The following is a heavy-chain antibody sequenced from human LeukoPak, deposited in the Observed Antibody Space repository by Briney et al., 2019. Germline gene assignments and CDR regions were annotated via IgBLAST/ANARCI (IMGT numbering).Heavy chain of an antibody. J-gene: IGHJ4*02. CDR1: GFTFSSYA. D-gene: IGHD3-22*01. V-gene: IGHV3-30*18. CDR3: AKSYYYDKLAYY. Sequence: GGSLRLSCAASGFTFSSYAMHWVHQAPGKGLEWVAVISYDGSNKYYADSVKGRFTISRDNSKNTLYLQMNSLRAEDTAVYYCAKSYYYDKLAYYWGQGTLVTVSS. CDR2: ISYDGSNK.